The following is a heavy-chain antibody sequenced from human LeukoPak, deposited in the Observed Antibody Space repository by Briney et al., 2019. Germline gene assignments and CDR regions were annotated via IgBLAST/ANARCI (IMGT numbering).Heavy chain of an antibody. J-gene: IGHJ4*02. CDR3: ARVRGVGEQRLVFGVYFDY. D-gene: IGHD6-13*01. V-gene: IGHV4-30-2*01. CDR1: GGSISSGGYS. CDR2: IYHSGST. Sequence: SQTLSLTCAVSGGSISSGGYSWSWIRQPPGKGLEWIGYIYHSGSTYYNPSLKSRVTISVDRSKNQFSLKLSSVTAADTAVYYCARVRGVGEQRLVFGVYFDYWGQGTLVTVSS.